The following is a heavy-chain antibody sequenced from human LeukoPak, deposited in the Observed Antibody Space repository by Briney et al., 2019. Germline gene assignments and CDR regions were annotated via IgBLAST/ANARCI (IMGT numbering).Heavy chain of an antibody. Sequence: SETLSLTCAVYGGSFSGYYWCWIRQPPGKGLEWIGEINHSGSTNYNPSLKSRVTISVDTSKNQFSLKLSSVTAADTAVYYCARADYGDSYYFDYWGQGTLVTVSS. CDR2: INHSGST. CDR1: GGSFSGYY. V-gene: IGHV4-34*01. CDR3: ARADYGDSYYFDY. D-gene: IGHD4-17*01. J-gene: IGHJ4*02.